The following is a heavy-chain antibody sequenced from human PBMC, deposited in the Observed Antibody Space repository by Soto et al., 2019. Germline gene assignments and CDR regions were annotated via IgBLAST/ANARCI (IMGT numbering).Heavy chain of an antibody. CDR2: INQDSGEE. CDR3: AKIPPTTTTWYFDL. V-gene: IGHV3-7*01. D-gene: IGHD1-26*01. Sequence: GGSLRLSCAASGFALSSYWMNWVRQAPGKGLEWVANINQDSGEEYYVDSVKGRFAISRDNAKNLLFLQMNSLRAEDTAVYYCAKIPPTTTTWYFDLWGRGTLVTVSS. CDR1: GFALSSYW. J-gene: IGHJ2*01.